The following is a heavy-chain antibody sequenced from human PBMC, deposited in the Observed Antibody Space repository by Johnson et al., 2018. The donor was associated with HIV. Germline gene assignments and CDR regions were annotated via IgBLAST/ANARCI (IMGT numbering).Heavy chain of an antibody. V-gene: IGHV3-11*01. CDR3: ARVVTRFGLVMGNDAFDI. J-gene: IGHJ3*02. CDR2: ISSSGGST. D-gene: IGHD3-9*01. Sequence: QVQLVESGGGLVKPGGSLRLSCAASGFTFSDYYMNWIRQAPGKGLEWVSYISSSGGSTYYADSVKGRFTISRDNSKNTLYLQMTSLRDEDTAVYYCARVVTRFGLVMGNDAFDIWGQGTMVTVSS. CDR1: GFTFSDYY.